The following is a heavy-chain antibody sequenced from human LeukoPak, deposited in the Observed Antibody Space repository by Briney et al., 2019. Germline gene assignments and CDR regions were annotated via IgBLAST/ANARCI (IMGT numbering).Heavy chain of an antibody. V-gene: IGHV3-7*01. Sequence: PGGSLRLSCAASGFTFSSYWMSWVRQAPGKGLEWVANIKQDGSEKYYVDSVKGRFTISRDNAKNSLYLQMNSLRAEDTAVYYCARVGVRWDQHLYYYYYYGMDVWGQGTTVTVSS. CDR3: ARVGVRWDQHLYYYYYYGMDV. J-gene: IGHJ6*02. D-gene: IGHD4-23*01. CDR1: GFTFSSYW. CDR2: IKQDGSEK.